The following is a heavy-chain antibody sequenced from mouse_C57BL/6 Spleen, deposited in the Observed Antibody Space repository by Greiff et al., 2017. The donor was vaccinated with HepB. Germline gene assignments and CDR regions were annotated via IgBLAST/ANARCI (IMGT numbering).Heavy chain of an antibody. Sequence: QVQLQQSGAELVMPGASVKLSCKASGYTFTSYWMHWVKQRPGQGLEWIGEIDPSDSYTNYNQKFKGKSTLTVDKSSSTAYMQLSSLTSEDSAVYYCARGLGKDYAMDYWGQGTSVTVSS. CDR1: GYTFTSYW. CDR2: IDPSDSYT. V-gene: IGHV1-69*01. J-gene: IGHJ4*01. D-gene: IGHD4-1*01. CDR3: ARGLGKDYAMDY.